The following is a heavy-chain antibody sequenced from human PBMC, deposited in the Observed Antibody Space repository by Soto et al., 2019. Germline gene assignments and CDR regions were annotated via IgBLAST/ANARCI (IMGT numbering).Heavy chain of an antibody. D-gene: IGHD5-18*01. J-gene: IGHJ6*02. Sequence: GGSLRLSCAVSGVNFNTFGMHWVRQGPGKGLEWVAVISYEGSNKYYADSVKGRFTISRDNSKNTLYLQMNSLRAEDTAVYYCARERNTGYDYSYYYGMDVWGQGTTVTVSS. CDR1: GVNFNTFG. CDR2: ISYEGSNK. V-gene: IGHV3-30*19. CDR3: ARERNTGYDYSYYYGMDV.